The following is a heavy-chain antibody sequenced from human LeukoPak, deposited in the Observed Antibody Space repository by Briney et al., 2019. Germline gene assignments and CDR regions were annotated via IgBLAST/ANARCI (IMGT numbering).Heavy chain of an antibody. D-gene: IGHD2-8*02. Sequence: GGSLRLSCAASGFTFSSFAMTWVRQAPGKGLEWVSTVTGSAGRTDYADSVKGRFTISRDNLKNTLYLQMNGLRAEDTAVYYCAKNRGHCVDGVCHNYYYMDVWGRGTTVTVSS. CDR2: VTGSAGRT. CDR3: AKNRGHCVDGVCHNYYYMDV. J-gene: IGHJ6*03. V-gene: IGHV3-23*01. CDR1: GFTFSSFA.